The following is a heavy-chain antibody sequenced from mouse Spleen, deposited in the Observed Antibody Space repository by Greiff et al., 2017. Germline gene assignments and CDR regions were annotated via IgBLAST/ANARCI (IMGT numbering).Heavy chain of an antibody. D-gene: IGHD1-2*01. Sequence: QVQLQQSGAELVKPGASVKISCKASGYAFSSYWMNWVKQRPGKGLEWIGQIYPGDGDTNYNGKFKGKATLTADKSSSTAYMQLSSLTSEDSAVYFCARPHYYGESGWYFDVWGTGTTVTVSS. CDR3: ARPHYYGESGWYFDV. J-gene: IGHJ1*03. CDR1: GYAFSSYW. CDR2: IYPGDGDT. V-gene: IGHV1-80*01.